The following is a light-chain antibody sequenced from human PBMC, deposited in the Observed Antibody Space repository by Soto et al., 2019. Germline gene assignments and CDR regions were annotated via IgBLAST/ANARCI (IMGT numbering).Light chain of an antibody. J-gene: IGLJ1*01. Sequence: QSVLTQPPSVCGALGQSVAISCTGSSSNIGAGYDVHWYQQLPGTAPKLLIYGNSNRPSGAPDRFSGSKSGTSASLAITGLQAEDEADYYCQSYDSSLSGSPVFGTGTKVTVL. V-gene: IGLV1-40*01. CDR1: SSNIGAGYD. CDR3: QSYDSSLSGSPV. CDR2: GNS.